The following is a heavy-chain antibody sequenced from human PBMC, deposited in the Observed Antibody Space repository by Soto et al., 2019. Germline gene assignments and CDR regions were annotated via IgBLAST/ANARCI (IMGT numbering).Heavy chain of an antibody. V-gene: IGHV4-59*08. CDR3: ARQDGGYYDVSSPYYFDY. Sequence: PSETLSLTCTVSGGSISSYYWSWIRQPPGKGLEWIGYIYYSGSTNYNPSLKSRVTISVDTSKNQFSLKLSSVTAADTAVYYCARQDGGYYDVSSPYYFDYWGQGTLVTVSS. CDR2: IYYSGST. J-gene: IGHJ4*02. CDR1: GGSISSYY. D-gene: IGHD1-26*01.